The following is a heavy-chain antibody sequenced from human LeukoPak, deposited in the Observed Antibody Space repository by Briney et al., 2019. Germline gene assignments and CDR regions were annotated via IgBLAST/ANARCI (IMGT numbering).Heavy chain of an antibody. J-gene: IGHJ6*03. CDR3: ARDPFRYCSGGSCPRPYHYYMDV. Sequence: PSQTLSLTCTVSDASISSSSYYWGWIRQPPGKGLEWIGSIYYSGSINYNPSLKSRVTISVNMSKKQFSLKLSSVTAADTAVYYCARDPFRYCSGGSCPRPYHYYMDVWGKGTTVTVSS. V-gene: IGHV4-39*07. D-gene: IGHD2-15*01. CDR1: DASISSSSYY. CDR2: IYYSGSI.